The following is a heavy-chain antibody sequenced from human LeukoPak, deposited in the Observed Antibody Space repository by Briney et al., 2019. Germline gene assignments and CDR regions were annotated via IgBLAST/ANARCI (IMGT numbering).Heavy chain of an antibody. J-gene: IGHJ4*02. V-gene: IGHV3-21*01. CDR1: GFTFSNYY. CDR2: ISSGSSYI. D-gene: IGHD6-19*01. Sequence: GGSLRLSCAASGFTFSNYYMNWVRQAPGKGLEWVSSISSGSSYIYYADSLRGRFTISRDNAKNSLYLQMNSLRAEDTAVYYCATGVRGYNSALDYWGQGTLVTVSP. CDR3: ATGVRGYNSALDY.